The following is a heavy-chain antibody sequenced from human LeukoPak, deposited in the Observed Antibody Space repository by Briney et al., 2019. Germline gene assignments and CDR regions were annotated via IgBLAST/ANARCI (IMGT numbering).Heavy chain of an antibody. V-gene: IGHV4-34*01. J-gene: IGHJ6*03. CDR2: INHSGGT. CDR1: GGSFSGYY. CDR3: ARGFYYYYYMDV. Sequence: SETLSLTCAVYGGSFSGYYWSWIRQPPGKGLEWIGEINHSGGTNYNPSLKSRVTISVDTSKNQFSLKLSSVTAADTAVYYCARGFYYYYYMDVWGKGTTVTVSS.